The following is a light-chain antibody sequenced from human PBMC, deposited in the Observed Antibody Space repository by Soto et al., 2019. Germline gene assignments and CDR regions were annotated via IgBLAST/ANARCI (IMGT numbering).Light chain of an antibody. Sequence: QSALTQPASVSGSPGQSITISCTGTSSDIGAYNYVSWSQQEPGKAPKLIIYGVSNRPSGVSNRFSGSKSGNTASLTISGLLAEDEADYHCSSYSTSVHYVFGTGTKVTVL. V-gene: IGLV2-14*01. CDR3: SSYSTSVHYV. CDR2: GVS. J-gene: IGLJ1*01. CDR1: SSDIGAYNY.